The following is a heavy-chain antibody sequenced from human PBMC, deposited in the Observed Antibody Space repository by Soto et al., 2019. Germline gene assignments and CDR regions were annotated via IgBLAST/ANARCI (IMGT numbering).Heavy chain of an antibody. J-gene: IGHJ4*02. CDR1: GCTFSDYT. CDR2: INRDGSST. CDR3: TRGPFDSSTGTGAY. Sequence: GGTLRLSCAASGCTFSDYTMHWVRHAPGKGLVWVSRINRDGSSTYYADSVKGRFTISRDNAKSTLYLQMSSLTADDTAVYYCTRGPFDSSTGTGAYWGLGTLVTVSS. D-gene: IGHD3-9*01. V-gene: IGHV3-74*01.